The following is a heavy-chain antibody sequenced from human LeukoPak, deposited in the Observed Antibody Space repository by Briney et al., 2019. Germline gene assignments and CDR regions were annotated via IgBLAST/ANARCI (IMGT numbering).Heavy chain of an antibody. J-gene: IGHJ6*02. CDR3: ARGKGAAAWYYYGMDV. D-gene: IGHD6-13*01. CDR2: INHSGST. Sequence: SETLSLTCAVYGGSVSGYYWSWIRQPPGKGLEWIGEINHSGSTNYNPSLKSRVTISVDTSKNQFSLKLSSVTAADTAVYYCARGKGAAAWYYYGMDVWGQGTTVTVSS. CDR1: GGSVSGYY. V-gene: IGHV4-34*01.